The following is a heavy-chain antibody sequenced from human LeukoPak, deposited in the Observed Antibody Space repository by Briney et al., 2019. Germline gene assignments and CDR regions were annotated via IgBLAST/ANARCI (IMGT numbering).Heavy chain of an antibody. D-gene: IGHD5-24*01. CDR1: GYTFTSYY. J-gene: IGHJ5*02. CDR3: LSVTNMALGWFAP. V-gene: IGHV1-46*01. Sequence: GASVKVSCKASGYTFTSYYLHWVRQAPGQGLEWVGTINPSGGSTTYAQKFQGRVTMTRDTSTSTVYMELGSLRSEDTAVYYCLSVTNMALGWFAPWGQGTLVTVSS. CDR2: INPSGGST.